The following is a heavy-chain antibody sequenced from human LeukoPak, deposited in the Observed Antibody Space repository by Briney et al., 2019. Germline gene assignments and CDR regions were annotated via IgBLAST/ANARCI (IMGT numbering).Heavy chain of an antibody. J-gene: IGHJ4*02. Sequence: SVRVSCKASGGTFSSYAISWVRQAPGQGLEWMGGIIPIFGTANYAQKFQGRVTITADESTSTAYMELSSLRSEDTAVYYCARDRYYDSSGYYPYFDYWGQGTLVTVSS. V-gene: IGHV1-69*13. CDR1: GGTFSSYA. CDR3: ARDRYYDSSGYYPYFDY. CDR2: IIPIFGTA. D-gene: IGHD3-22*01.